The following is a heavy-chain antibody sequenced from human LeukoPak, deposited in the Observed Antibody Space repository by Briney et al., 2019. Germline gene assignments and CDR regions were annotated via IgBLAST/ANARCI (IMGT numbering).Heavy chain of an antibody. CDR1: GFIFSDYY. Sequence: PGGSLRLSCAASGFIFSDYYMSWIRQTPGKGLEWLSYISSTSSDTNYADSVKGRFTISRDNAKKSLFLQMNSLRAEDTGVYYCAAPYYYGSGSLSNYSYGMDVWGKGTTVTVSS. V-gene: IGHV3-11*06. D-gene: IGHD3-10*01. J-gene: IGHJ6*04. CDR2: ISSTSSDT. CDR3: AAPYYYGSGSLSNYSYGMDV.